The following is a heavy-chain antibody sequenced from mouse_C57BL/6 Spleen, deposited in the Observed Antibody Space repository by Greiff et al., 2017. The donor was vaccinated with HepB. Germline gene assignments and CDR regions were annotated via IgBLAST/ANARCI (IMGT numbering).Heavy chain of an antibody. CDR3: ARNIPSTWYFDV. J-gene: IGHJ1*03. Sequence: QVQLKESGPGLVQPSQSLSITCTVSGFSLTSYGVHWVRQSPGKGLVWLGVIWSGGSTDYNAAFISRLSISKDNSKSQVFFKMNSLQADDTAIYYCARNIPSTWYFDVWGTGTTVTVSS. CDR1: GFSLTSYG. D-gene: IGHD2-1*01. V-gene: IGHV2-2*01. CDR2: IWSGGST.